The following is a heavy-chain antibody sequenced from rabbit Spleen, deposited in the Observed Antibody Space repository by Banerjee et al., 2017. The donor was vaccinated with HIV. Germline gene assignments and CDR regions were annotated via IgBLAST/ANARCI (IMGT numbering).Heavy chain of an antibody. CDR2: IDPLFGNT. D-gene: IGHD6-1*01. V-gene: IGHV1S47*01. CDR3: ERDNVGDVGYGYGDL. CDR1: GFDFSGYG. J-gene: IGHJ6*01. Sequence: QEQLVESGGGLVQPGGSLKLSCKGSGFDFSGYGMSWVRQAPGKGLEWIGYIDPLFGNTYYASWVNGRFTISSHNAQNTLYLQLNSLTAADTATYFCERDNVGDVGYGYGDLWGPGTLVTVS.